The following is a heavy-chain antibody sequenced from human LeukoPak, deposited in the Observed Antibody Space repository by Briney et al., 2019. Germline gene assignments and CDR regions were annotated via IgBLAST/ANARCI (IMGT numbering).Heavy chain of an antibody. CDR1: GFTFSSYN. CDR3: AKVGFSEMEWLLYSDH. CDR2: ISSSSSYI. D-gene: IGHD3-3*01. V-gene: IGHV3-21*04. J-gene: IGHJ4*02. Sequence: PRGSLRLSCAASGFTFSSYNMNWVRQAPGKGLEWVSSISSSSSYIYYADSVKGRFTISRDNSKNTLYLQMNSLRAEDTAVYYCAKVGFSEMEWLLYSDHWGQGTLVTVSS.